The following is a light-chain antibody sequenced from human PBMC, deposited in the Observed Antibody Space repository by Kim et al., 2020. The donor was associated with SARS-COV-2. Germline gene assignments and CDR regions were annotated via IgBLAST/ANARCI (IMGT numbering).Light chain of an antibody. CDR2: GVA. Sequence: SASGGDRVTITCRASQTIDKYLNWYQQKPGKAPKLLISGVANLQSGVPSRFSGSGSGTEFTLTISPLQPEDFAIYYCQQSYNTPVFGPGTKVVIK. CDR1: QTIDKY. CDR3: QQSYNTPV. V-gene: IGKV1-39*01. J-gene: IGKJ3*01.